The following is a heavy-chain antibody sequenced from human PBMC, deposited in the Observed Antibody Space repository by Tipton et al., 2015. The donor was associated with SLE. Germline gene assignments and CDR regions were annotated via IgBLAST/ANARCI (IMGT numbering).Heavy chain of an antibody. CDR2: ISGDGDSV. V-gene: IGHV3-11*01. CDR3: AQRAFKSRTDYEGFLYFDN. Sequence: SLRLSCTASGFTFSDYYMNWIRQAPGKGLEWLSYISGDGDSVHYADSVKGRFTISRDNAKNSLYLQMNSLRVEDTAVYYCAQRAFKSRTDYEGFLYFDNWGQGTLITVYS. D-gene: IGHD3-16*01. J-gene: IGHJ4*02. CDR1: GFTFSDYY.